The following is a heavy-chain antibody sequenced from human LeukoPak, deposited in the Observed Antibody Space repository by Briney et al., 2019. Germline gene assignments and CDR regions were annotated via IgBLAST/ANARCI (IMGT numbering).Heavy chain of an antibody. Sequence: SETLSLTCIVSGFSISNNNYWGWIRRSPGKGLEWMGSIHHSGNRFESGSTHYNPSLRGRVTVSADPSKNQFSLTLSSVTAADTAVYFCARNASSGFFNDWSQGTLVTVS. CDR1: GFSISNNNY. V-gene: IGHV4-38-2*02. D-gene: IGHD6-25*01. CDR2: IHHSGNRFESGST. J-gene: IGHJ1*01. CDR3: ARNASSGFFND.